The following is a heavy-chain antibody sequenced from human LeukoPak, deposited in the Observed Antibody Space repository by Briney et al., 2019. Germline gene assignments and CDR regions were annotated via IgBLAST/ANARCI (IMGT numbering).Heavy chain of an antibody. CDR2: ISVYDGNT. CDR3: ARQGMGGTQWPIDY. J-gene: IGHJ4*02. CDR1: GYTFTSYG. V-gene: IGHV1-18*01. D-gene: IGHD6-19*01. Sequence: ASVKVSCKASGYTFTSYGITWVRQAPGQGLEWMGWISVYDGNTNYAQNLQGRVTMTTDTSTSTHYMELRSLRSDDTALYYCARQGMGGTQWPIDYWGQGTLVTVSS.